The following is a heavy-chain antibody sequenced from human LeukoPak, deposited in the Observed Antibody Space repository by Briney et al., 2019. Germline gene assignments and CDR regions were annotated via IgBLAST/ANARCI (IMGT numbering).Heavy chain of an antibody. CDR2: IIPIFGTA. V-gene: IGHV1-69*13. J-gene: IGHJ6*03. Sequence: SVKVSCMASGGTFSSYAISWVRQAPGQGLEWVGGIIPIFGTANYAQKFQGRVTIAADESTSTAYMELSSLRSEDTALYYCARVGHYYGSGSSYTYYYYYMDVWGKGTAVTVSS. CDR3: ARVGHYYGSGSSYTYYYYYMDV. CDR1: GGTFSSYA. D-gene: IGHD3-10*01.